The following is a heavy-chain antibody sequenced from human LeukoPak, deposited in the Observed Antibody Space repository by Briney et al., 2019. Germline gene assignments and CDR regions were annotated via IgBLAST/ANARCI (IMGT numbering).Heavy chain of an antibody. V-gene: IGHV1-24*01. CDR1: GYTLTELS. Sequence: ASVKVSCKVSGYTLTELSMHWVRQAPGKGLEWMGGFDPEDGETIYAQKFQGRVAMTEDTSTDTAYMELSSLRSEDTAVYYCAIPGGSSRDFDYWGQGTLVTVSS. D-gene: IGHD6-13*01. J-gene: IGHJ4*02. CDR2: FDPEDGET. CDR3: AIPGGSSRDFDY.